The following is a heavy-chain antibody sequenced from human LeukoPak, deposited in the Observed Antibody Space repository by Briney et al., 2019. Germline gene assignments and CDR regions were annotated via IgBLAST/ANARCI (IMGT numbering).Heavy chain of an antibody. CDR2: INPSGGDT. J-gene: IGHJ4*02. D-gene: IGHD6-6*01. Sequence: ASVKVSCKASGYSFTSYYMHCVRQAPGQGLEWMGIINPSGGDTHYAQNFQGRVTLTRDMSTSTVYMELSSLRSEDTGVYYCARGRYSSSAGFYYFDYWGQGTQVTVSP. CDR1: GYSFTSYY. V-gene: IGHV1-46*01. CDR3: ARGRYSSSAGFYYFDY.